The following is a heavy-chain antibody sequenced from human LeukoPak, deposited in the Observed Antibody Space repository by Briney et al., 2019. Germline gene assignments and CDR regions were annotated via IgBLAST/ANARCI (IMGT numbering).Heavy chain of an antibody. CDR3: ARVGPNYYYRDV. CDR2: MNPNSGNT. J-gene: IGHJ6*03. V-gene: IGHV1-8*01. CDR1: GYTFTSYD. Sequence: ASVKVSCKASGYTFTSYDINWVRQATGQGLEWMGWMNPNSGNTGYAQKFQGRVTMTRDTSISTAYMELSRLRSDDTAVYYCARVGPNYYYRDVWGKGPTVTVSS.